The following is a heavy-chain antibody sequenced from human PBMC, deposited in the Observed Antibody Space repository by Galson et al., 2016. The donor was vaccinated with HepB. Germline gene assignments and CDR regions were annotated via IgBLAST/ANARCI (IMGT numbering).Heavy chain of an antibody. D-gene: IGHD6-19*01. CDR2: ISFLGDTK. V-gene: IGHV3-33*03. CDR3: AKDRFGWYGYYFDY. Sequence: SLRLSCAASGFDFSDHGMHWVRQAPGKGLEWVAHISFLGDTKQYADSVQGRFIISRDNSKNTLYLQMNSLRAEDTALYYCAKDRFGWYGYYFDYGGQGTLVTVSS. J-gene: IGHJ4*02. CDR1: GFDFSDHG.